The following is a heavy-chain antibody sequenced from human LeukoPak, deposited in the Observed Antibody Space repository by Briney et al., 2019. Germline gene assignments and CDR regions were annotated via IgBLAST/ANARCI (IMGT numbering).Heavy chain of an antibody. J-gene: IGHJ4*02. D-gene: IGHD1-26*01. CDR3: AREVGATTFDY. CDR2: IYYSGST. V-gene: IGHV4-39*02. Sequence: WVRQPPGKGLEWIGSIYYSGSTYYNPSLKSRVTISVDTSKNQFSLKLSSVTAADTAVYYCAREVGATTFDYWGQGTLVTVSS.